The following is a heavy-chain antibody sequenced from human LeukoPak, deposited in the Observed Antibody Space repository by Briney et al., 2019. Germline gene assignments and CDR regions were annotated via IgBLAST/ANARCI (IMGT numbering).Heavy chain of an antibody. CDR2: IYYSGST. Sequence: PSETLSLTCTVSGGSVSSGSYYWSWIRQPPGKGLEWIGYIYYSGSTNYNPSLKSRVTISVDTSKNQFSLKLSSVTAADTAVYYCARGHSYGFSVWFDPWGQGTPVTVSS. CDR1: GGSVSSGSYY. D-gene: IGHD5-18*01. J-gene: IGHJ5*02. CDR3: ARGHSYGFSVWFDP. V-gene: IGHV4-61*01.